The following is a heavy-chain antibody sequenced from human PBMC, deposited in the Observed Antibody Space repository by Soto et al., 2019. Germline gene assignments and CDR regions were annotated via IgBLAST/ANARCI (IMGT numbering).Heavy chain of an antibody. D-gene: IGHD1-7*01. J-gene: IGHJ6*02. CDR1: GFTFSSYG. CDR2: IWYDGSNK. Sequence: ESGGGVVQPGRSLRLSCAASGFTFSSYGMHWVRQAPGKGLEWVAVIWYDGSNKYYADSVKGRFTISRDNSKNTLYLQMNSLRAEDTAVYYCARDRVTGTDYYYYGMDVWGQGTTVTVSS. CDR3: ARDRVTGTDYYYYGMDV. V-gene: IGHV3-33*01.